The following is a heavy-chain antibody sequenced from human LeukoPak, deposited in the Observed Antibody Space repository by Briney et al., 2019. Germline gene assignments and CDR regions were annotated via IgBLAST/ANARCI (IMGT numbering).Heavy chain of an antibody. V-gene: IGHV3-30-3*01. CDR3: ARDLSQRPNDSTGYLDS. D-gene: IGHD3-22*01. CDR2: ISYDGGEK. J-gene: IGHJ4*02. CDR1: GFTFSNYA. Sequence: GGSLRLSCAASGFTFSNYAMTWVRQAPGKGLEWVAIISYDGGEKYYADSVQGRFTISRDNSRNTLYLQMYSPKTEDTAVYYCARDLSQRPNDSTGYLDSWGQGTLVTVSS.